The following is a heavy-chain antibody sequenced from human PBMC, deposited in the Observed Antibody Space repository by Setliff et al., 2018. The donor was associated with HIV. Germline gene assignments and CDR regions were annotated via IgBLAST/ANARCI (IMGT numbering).Heavy chain of an antibody. V-gene: IGHV1-8*02. CDR3: ARGGGLRMDRGVVSDY. Sequence: WASVKVSCKASGYIFTSYDIHWVRQATGQGLEWMGRMSPKSGNTGNTQKFRGRITMTRDTSTNTAYMELSSLTSDDTAVYYCARGGGLRMDRGVVSDYWGQGTLVTVSS. J-gene: IGHJ4*02. D-gene: IGHD3-10*01. CDR1: GYIFTSYD. CDR2: MSPKSGNT.